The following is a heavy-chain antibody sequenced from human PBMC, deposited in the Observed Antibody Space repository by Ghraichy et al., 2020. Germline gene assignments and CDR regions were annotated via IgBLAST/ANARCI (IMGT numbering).Heavy chain of an antibody. CDR2: INPNSGGT. V-gene: IGHV1-2*02. D-gene: IGHD2-2*01. CDR3: AFRPIVVVPAASTGPPSYFDP. Sequence: ASVKVSCKASGYTFTGYYMHWVRQAPGQGLEWMGWINPNSGGTNYAQKFQGRVTMTRDTSISTAYMELSRLRSDDTAVYYCAFRPIVVVPAASTGPPSYFDPWGQGTLVTVSS. J-gene: IGHJ5*02. CDR1: GYTFTGYY.